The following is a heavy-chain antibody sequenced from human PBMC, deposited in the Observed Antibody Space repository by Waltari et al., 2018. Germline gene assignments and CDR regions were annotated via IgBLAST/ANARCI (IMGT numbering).Heavy chain of an antibody. D-gene: IGHD3-3*02. CDR3: ARDDHFWSGHPHYMDV. J-gene: IGHJ6*03. CDR1: GFTFSSYA. CDR2: ISDDGRKK. V-gene: IGHV3-30*04. Sequence: QVQLVESGGGAVQPGRSLRLSCAVSGFTFSSYAFHWVRQAPGKGLGWVAVISDDGRKKYYADLVKGRFTISRDNSKNTAYMQMESLRDEDTAIYYCARDDHFWSGHPHYMDVWGKGTTVIVSS.